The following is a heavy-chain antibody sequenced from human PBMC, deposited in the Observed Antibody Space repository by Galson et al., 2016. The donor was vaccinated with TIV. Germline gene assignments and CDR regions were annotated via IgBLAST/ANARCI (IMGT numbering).Heavy chain of an antibody. CDR1: GLIVTSNS. D-gene: IGHD2-21*01. V-gene: IGHV3-66*02. Sequence: SLRLSCAASGLIVTSNSMTWVRQAPGKGLEWVALIYDDGSTIYADSVTGRFTIPRDNSKNMLYLQMTSLRAYHTAFYYCASDRRHCGNECDLRYYSGMDVWGQGTTVTVSS. J-gene: IGHJ6*02. CDR2: IYDDGST. CDR3: ASDRRHCGNECDLRYYSGMDV.